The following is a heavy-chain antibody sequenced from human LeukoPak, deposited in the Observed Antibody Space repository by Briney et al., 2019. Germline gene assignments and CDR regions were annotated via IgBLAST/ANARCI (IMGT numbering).Heavy chain of an antibody. CDR1: GGTFSSHA. J-gene: IGHJ4*02. CDR3: ARGKSGYDYGLDH. Sequence: GASVKVSCKAPGGTFSSHAISRVRQAPGQGLEWVGGLIPVFGTTNYAEKFQGRVTITTDESTRTSYMELRSLKSDDTAVYYCARGKSGYDYGLDHWGQGILVIVSS. V-gene: IGHV1-69*05. D-gene: IGHD5-12*01. CDR2: LIPVFGTT.